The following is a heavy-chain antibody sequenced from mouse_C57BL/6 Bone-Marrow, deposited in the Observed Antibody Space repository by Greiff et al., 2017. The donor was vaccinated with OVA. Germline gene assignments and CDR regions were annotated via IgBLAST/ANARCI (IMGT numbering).Heavy chain of an antibody. D-gene: IGHD5-1*01. CDR2: ISSGGSYT. J-gene: IGHJ2*01. CDR3: ARHGGYLYYFDY. Sequence: EVQVVESGGDLVKPGGSLKLSCAASGFTFSSYGMSWVRQTPDKMLEWVATISSGGSYTYYPDSVKGRFTISRDNAKNTLYLQMSSLKSEDTAMYYCARHGGYLYYFDYWGQGTTLTVSS. V-gene: IGHV5-6*01. CDR1: GFTFSSYG.